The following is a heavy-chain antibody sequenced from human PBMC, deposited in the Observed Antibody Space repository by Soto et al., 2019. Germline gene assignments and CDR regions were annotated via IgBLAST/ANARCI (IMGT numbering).Heavy chain of an antibody. CDR2: IIPIFGTA. Sequence: QVQLVQSGAEVKKPGSSVKVSCKASGGTFSSYAISWVRQAPGQGLEWMGGIIPIFGTANYAQKFQGRVTITADESTSTAYMELSSLRSEDTAVYYCASGPTYVTIFGVANFDYWGQGTLVTVS. CDR3: ASGPTYVTIFGVANFDY. J-gene: IGHJ4*02. D-gene: IGHD3-3*01. V-gene: IGHV1-69*01. CDR1: GGTFSSYA.